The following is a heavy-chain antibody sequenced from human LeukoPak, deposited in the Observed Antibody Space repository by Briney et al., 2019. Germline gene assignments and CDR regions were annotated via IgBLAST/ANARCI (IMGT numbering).Heavy chain of an antibody. CDR2: INHSGST. CDR3: ARSGFWSGYSYYYYYMDV. Sequence: SETLSLTCAVYGGSFSGYYWSWLRQPPGKGLEWIGEINHSGSTNYNPSLKSRVTISVDTSKNQFSLKLSSVTAADTAVYYCARSGFWSGYSYYYYYMDVWGKGTTVTVSS. V-gene: IGHV4-34*01. J-gene: IGHJ6*03. D-gene: IGHD3-3*01. CDR1: GGSFSGYY.